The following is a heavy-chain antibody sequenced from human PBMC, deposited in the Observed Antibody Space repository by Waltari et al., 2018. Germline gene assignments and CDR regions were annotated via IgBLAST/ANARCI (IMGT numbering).Heavy chain of an antibody. CDR3: VKLSSDI. V-gene: IGHV3-64D*08. CDR2: ISNNGDTT. Sequence: EVQLVESGGGFVQSGGSLRLSCSASGFIFSNYAMHWVRQAPGKGPEYVSAISNNGDTTYYIDSVKGRFSISRDNSKNTLYLQVNSLTTEDSAVYYCVKLSSDIWGQGTRVTVSS. J-gene: IGHJ4*02. CDR1: GFIFSNYA. D-gene: IGHD3-16*02.